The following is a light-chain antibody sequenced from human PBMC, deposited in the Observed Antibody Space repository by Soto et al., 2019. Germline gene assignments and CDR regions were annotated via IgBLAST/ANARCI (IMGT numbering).Light chain of an antibody. Sequence: QSALTQPACVSRSPGQSITISCTGTSSGVGSYNLVSWYQQHPGKAPKLMIYEGSKRPSGVSNRFSGSKSGNTASLTISGLQAEDEANYYCCSYAGSSTYVAFGGGTKLTVL. V-gene: IGLV2-23*01. CDR1: SSGVGSYNL. CDR2: EGS. J-gene: IGLJ2*01. CDR3: CSYAGSSTYVA.